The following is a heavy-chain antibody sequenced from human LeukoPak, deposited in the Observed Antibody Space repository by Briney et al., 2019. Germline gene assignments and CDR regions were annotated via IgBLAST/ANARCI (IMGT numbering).Heavy chain of an antibody. CDR1: GFTFSSYG. V-gene: IGHV3-33*06. Sequence: PGGSLRLSCAASGFTFSSYGMHWVRQAPGKGLEWVAVIWYDGSNKYYADSVKGRFTISRDNSKNTLYLQMNSLRAEDTAVYYCAKDQERIMITFGGVIVTSPLDYWGQRTLVTVSS. CDR3: AKDQERIMITFGGVIVTSPLDY. D-gene: IGHD3-16*02. J-gene: IGHJ4*02. CDR2: IWYDGSNK.